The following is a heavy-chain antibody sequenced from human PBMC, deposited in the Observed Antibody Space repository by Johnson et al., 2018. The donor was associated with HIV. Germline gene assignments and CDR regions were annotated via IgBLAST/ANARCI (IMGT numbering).Heavy chain of an antibody. J-gene: IGHJ3*02. V-gene: IGHV3-30*04. CDR1: GFTFNNYA. CDR2: ISYDGRYE. Sequence: QVQLVESGGGVVQPGRSVRLSCAASGFTFNNYAMHWVRQAPGTGLEWVAVISYDGRYEYYADTVKGQFTIPRDNFKNTLYLQMNSLRAEDPAVYYCAKDLNWGGTAFDIWGQGTMVTVSS. CDR3: AKDLNWGGTAFDI. D-gene: IGHD7-27*01.